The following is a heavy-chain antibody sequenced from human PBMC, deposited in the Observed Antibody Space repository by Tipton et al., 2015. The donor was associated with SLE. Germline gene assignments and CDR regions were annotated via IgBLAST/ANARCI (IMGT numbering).Heavy chain of an antibody. J-gene: IGHJ3*02. CDR1: GFTFRSYN. Sequence: SLRLSCGASGFTFRSYNMNWVRQAPGKGLEWVSSISTTSSYIYYADSVKGRFTISRDNARNSLYLQMSSLRAEDTAVYYCVRVGYCSGGICYAIFDIWGQGTMVTVSS. V-gene: IGHV3-21*01. D-gene: IGHD2-15*01. CDR3: VRVGYCSGGICYAIFDI. CDR2: ISTTSSYI.